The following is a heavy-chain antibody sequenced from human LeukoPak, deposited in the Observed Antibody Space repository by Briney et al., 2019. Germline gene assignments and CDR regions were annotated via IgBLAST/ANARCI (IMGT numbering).Heavy chain of an antibody. CDR2: IYHSGST. D-gene: IGHD3-10*01. CDR3: ARGGGYFDY. Sequence: SETLSLTCTVSGYSISSGYYWGWIRQPPGKGLEWIGSIYHSGSTYYNPSLKSRVTISVDTSKNQFSLKLSSVTAADTAVYYCARGGGYFDYWGQGTLVTVSS. CDR1: GYSISSGYY. J-gene: IGHJ4*02. V-gene: IGHV4-38-2*02.